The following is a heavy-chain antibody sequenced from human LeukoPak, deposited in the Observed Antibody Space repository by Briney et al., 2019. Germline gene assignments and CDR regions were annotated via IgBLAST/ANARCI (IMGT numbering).Heavy chain of an antibody. CDR3: ARAPVEEWGY. D-gene: IGHD3-3*01. V-gene: IGHV3-23*01. CDR1: GFTFSNYA. J-gene: IGHJ4*02. CDR2: ISGSGGST. Sequence: GGSLRLSCAASGFTFSNYAMSWVRQAPGKGLEWVSGISGSGGSTYYADSVKGRFTISRDNSKNTLYLQMNSLRAEDTAVYYCARAPVEEWGYWGQGTLVTVSS.